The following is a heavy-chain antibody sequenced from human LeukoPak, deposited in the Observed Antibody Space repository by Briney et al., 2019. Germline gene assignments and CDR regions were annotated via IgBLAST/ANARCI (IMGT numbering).Heavy chain of an antibody. D-gene: IGHD3-3*01. Sequence: GGSLRLSCAASGFTFSSYAMHWVRQAPGKGLEWVAVISYDGSNKYYADSVKGRFTISRDNSKNTLYLQMNSLRSDDTAVYYCARFSPAEEWLLSPFDYWGQGTLVTVSS. CDR2: ISYDGSNK. CDR1: GFTFSSYA. V-gene: IGHV3-30-3*01. J-gene: IGHJ4*02. CDR3: ARFSPAEEWLLSPFDY.